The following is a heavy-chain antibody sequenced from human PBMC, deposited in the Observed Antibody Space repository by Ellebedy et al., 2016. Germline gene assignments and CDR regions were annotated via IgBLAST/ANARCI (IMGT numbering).Heavy chain of an antibody. J-gene: IGHJ4*02. CDR1: GFTFTAYS. D-gene: IGHD2-8*01. Sequence: GESLKISCAASGFTFTAYSMTWVRQAPGTGLKWVATIVRDGSDQYYVDSLKGRFTVSRDDAKNSVYLQLNSLRAEDSGIYYCARDTNGWSRDYWGQGTLVTVSS. CDR2: IVRDGSDQ. CDR3: ARDTNGWSRDY. V-gene: IGHV3-7*01.